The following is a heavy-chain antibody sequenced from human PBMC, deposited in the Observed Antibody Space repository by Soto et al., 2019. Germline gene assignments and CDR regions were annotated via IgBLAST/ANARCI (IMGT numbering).Heavy chain of an antibody. V-gene: IGHV6-1*01. D-gene: IGHD1-1*01. J-gene: IGHJ6*03. CDR3: ARGSWDDVSGHYYMDV. CDR2: TYYKSKWYY. Sequence: PSQTLSLTCDISGDSVSSNSAVWNWIRQTPSRGLEWLGRTYYKSKWYYTYAASVKSRITVSPDTSKNQFSLQLTSVTPEDTAVYYCARGSWDDVSGHYYMDVWDKGTTVTVSS. CDR1: GDSVSSNSAV.